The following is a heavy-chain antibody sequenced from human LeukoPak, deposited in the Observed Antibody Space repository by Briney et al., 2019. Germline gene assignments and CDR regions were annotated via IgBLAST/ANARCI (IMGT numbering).Heavy chain of an antibody. D-gene: IGHD3-22*01. CDR1: GYTFTSYY. J-gene: IGHJ4*02. V-gene: IGHV1-46*01. CDR2: INPSGGST. Sequence: ASVKVSCKASGYTFTSYYMHWVRQAPGQGLEWMGIINPSGGSTSYAQKFQGRVTMTRDTSTSTVYMELSSLRSEDTAVYYCARVAARYYYDSSAPIDYWGQGTLVTVSS. CDR3: ARVAARYYYDSSAPIDY.